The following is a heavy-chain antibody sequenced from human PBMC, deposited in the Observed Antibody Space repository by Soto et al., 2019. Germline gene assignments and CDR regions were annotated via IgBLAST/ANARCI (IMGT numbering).Heavy chain of an antibody. CDR3: AKSPKVISTSFDN. Sequence: GGSLRLSCAASGFTFDDYAMHWVRQAPGKGLEWVSGISWNSGSIGYADSVKGRFTISRDNAKNSLYLQMNSLRAEDTALYYCAKSPKVISTSFDNWGQGSLVTVSS. J-gene: IGHJ4*02. V-gene: IGHV3-9*01. D-gene: IGHD3-22*01. CDR2: ISWNSGSI. CDR1: GFTFDDYA.